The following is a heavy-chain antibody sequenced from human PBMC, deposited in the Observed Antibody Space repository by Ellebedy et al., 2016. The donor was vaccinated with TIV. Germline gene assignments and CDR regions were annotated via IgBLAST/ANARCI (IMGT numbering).Heavy chain of an antibody. CDR1: GFGISDNF. CDR2: TYSDGTT. V-gene: IGHV3-66*01. Sequence: GGSLRLSCAASGFGISDNFMSWVRQAPGRGLEWVSLTYSDGTTHYAESVKGRFSISRDTSKNTLYLQMNSLRGEDTALYYCERDYYDFWTGLDSSVVWGQGTIVTVSS. D-gene: IGHD3-3*01. J-gene: IGHJ3*01. CDR3: ERDYYDFWTGLDSSVV.